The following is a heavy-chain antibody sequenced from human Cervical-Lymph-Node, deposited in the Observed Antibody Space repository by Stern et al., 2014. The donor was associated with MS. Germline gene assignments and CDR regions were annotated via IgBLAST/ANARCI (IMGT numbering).Heavy chain of an antibody. D-gene: IGHD6-13*01. V-gene: IGHV1-69*01. Sequence: QVQLVQSGAEVTKPGSSVKVSCKASGGTFSKFPSSWVRQAPGQGLEWMGGIFPVFGTPMYAQEFSGRVTMSADVSTSRVYMELSSLRTDDTSVYYCALSSETIDRWYSLGYDLWGQGTLVTVSS. CDR1: GGTFSKFP. CDR3: ALSSETIDRWYSLGYDL. J-gene: IGHJ5*02. CDR2: IFPVFGTP.